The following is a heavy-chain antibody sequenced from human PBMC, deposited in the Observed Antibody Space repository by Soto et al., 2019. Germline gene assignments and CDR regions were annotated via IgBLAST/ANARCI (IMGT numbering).Heavy chain of an antibody. Sequence: QVQLVQSGAEVKKPGSSVKVSCKASGGPFSNDIITWVRQAPGQGLEWMGRIIPLLNIANYAQKFQGRVTTPADRSTGTAYMELNSLRSEDTAVYYCARDSPIGSTFSGYDAIDYWGQGTLVTVSS. V-gene: IGHV1-69*08. J-gene: IGHJ4*02. CDR3: ARDSPIGSTFSGYDAIDY. CDR1: GGPFSNDI. D-gene: IGHD5-12*01. CDR2: IIPLLNIA.